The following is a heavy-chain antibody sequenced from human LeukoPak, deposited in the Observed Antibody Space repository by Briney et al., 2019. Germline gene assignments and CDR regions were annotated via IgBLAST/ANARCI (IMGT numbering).Heavy chain of an antibody. CDR1: AFTFSSLS. CDR2: ISSYSDFI. J-gene: IGHJ5*02. Sequence: PRGSLRLSCAAPAFTFSSLSINWLRQAQGKGLEWLSSISSYSDFIYYADSVKGRFTISRDNAKNSLYLQMNSLRAEDTAVYYCARGGAQLPPNWFDPWGQGTLVTVSS. V-gene: IGHV3-21*01. D-gene: IGHD2-2*01. CDR3: ARGGAQLPPNWFDP.